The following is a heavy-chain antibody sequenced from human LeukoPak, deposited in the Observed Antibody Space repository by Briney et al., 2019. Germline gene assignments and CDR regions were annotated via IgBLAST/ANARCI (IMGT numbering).Heavy chain of an antibody. J-gene: IGHJ4*02. V-gene: IGHV1-58*02. Sequence: TSVKVSCKASGLTFTSSAMQWVRQARGQRLEWIGWIVVGSGNTNYAQKFQERVTITRDMSTSTAYMELSSLRSEDTAVYYCAADSPDYAAEYWGQGTLVTVSS. CDR1: GLTFTSSA. D-gene: IGHD4/OR15-4a*01. CDR3: AADSPDYAAEY. CDR2: IVVGSGNT.